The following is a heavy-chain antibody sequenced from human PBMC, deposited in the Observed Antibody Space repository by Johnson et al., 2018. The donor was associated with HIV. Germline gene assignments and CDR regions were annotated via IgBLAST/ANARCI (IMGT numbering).Heavy chain of an antibody. CDR1: GFSFSNAW. CDR3: TTAAAAPYAFDI. D-gene: IGHD6-13*01. V-gene: IGHV3-15*01. CDR2: IKSKTDGETT. Sequence: VQLVESVGGLVKAGGSLRLSCAASGFSFSNAWMSWVRQAPGKGLEWVGRIKSKTDGETTDYAAPVKGRFTTSRDDSKNTLYLKMNSLKTEDTAMYYCTTAAAAPYAFDIWGQGTMVTVSS. J-gene: IGHJ3*02.